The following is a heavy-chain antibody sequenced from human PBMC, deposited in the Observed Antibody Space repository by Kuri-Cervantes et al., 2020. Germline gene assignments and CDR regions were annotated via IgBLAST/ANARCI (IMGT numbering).Heavy chain of an antibody. Sequence: GESLKISCAASGFTFSSYWMSWVRQAPGKGLEWVANIKQDGSEKYYVDSVKGRFTISRDNAKNSLYLQMNSLRAEDTAVYYCARDMNYEEWELLLYYWGQGTLVTVSS. CDR1: GFTFSSYW. CDR2: IKQDGSEK. J-gene: IGHJ4*02. D-gene: IGHD1-26*01. V-gene: IGHV3-7*01. CDR3: ARDMNYEEWELLLYY.